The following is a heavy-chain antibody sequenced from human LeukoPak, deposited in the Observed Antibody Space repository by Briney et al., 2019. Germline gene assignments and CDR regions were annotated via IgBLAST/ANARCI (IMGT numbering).Heavy chain of an antibody. D-gene: IGHD3-10*01. V-gene: IGHV3-23*01. CDR1: GSTFSSYA. J-gene: IGHJ4*02. CDR3: AKPGAYGSGSYTEN. CDR2: ISGSGGST. Sequence: GGSLRLSCAGSGSTFSSYAMSWVRQAPGKGLEWVSAISGSGGSTYYADSVKGRFTISRDNSKNTLYLQMNSLRAEDTAVYYCAKPGAYGSGSYTENWGQGTLVTVSS.